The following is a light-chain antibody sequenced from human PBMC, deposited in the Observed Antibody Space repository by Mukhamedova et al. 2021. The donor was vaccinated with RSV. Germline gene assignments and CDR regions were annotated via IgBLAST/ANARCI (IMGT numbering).Light chain of an antibody. CDR3: QSYDSSLSGWV. CDR2: GNS. CDR1: SSNIGAGYD. V-gene: IGLV1-40*01. J-gene: IGLJ3*02. Sequence: TISCTGSSSNIGAGYDVHWYQQLPGTAPKLLIYGNSNRPSRVPDRFSGSKSGTSASLAITGLQAEDEADYYCQSYDSSLSGWVFGG.